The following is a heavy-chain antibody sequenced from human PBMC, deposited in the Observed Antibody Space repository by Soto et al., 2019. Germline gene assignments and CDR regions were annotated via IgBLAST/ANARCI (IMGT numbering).Heavy chain of an antibody. CDR3: AKDANSYLCTNGVCYPDY. CDR2: ISYDGSNT. V-gene: IGHV3-30*18. Sequence: GGSLRLSCAASGFSFSAYGMHRVRQAPGKGLEWVAFISYDGSNTYYADSVKGRFTISRDNSKSTLYLQMNSLRPEDTAVFYCAKDANSYLCTNGVCYPDYWGQGTLVTVSS. J-gene: IGHJ4*02. CDR1: GFSFSAYG. D-gene: IGHD2-8*01.